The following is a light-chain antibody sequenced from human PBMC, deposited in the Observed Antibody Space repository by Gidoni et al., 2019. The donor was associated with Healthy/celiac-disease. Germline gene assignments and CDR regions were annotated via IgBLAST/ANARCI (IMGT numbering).Light chain of an antibody. CDR1: QSLLHSNGYNY. V-gene: IGKV2-28*01. Sequence: DMVMTQSPLSLPVTPGEPASISCRSSQSLLHSNGYNYLDWYLQKPEQSPQLLIYLGSNRASGVPDRFSGSGSGRDFTLKISRVEAEDVGVYYCMQALQTPLTFGGGTKVEIK. CDR3: MQALQTPLT. CDR2: LGS. J-gene: IGKJ4*01.